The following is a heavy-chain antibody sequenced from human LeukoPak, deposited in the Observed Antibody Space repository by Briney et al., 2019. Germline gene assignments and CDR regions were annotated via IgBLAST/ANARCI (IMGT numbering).Heavy chain of an antibody. J-gene: IGHJ4*02. V-gene: IGHV3-30*04. D-gene: IGHD4-17*01. CDR2: ISYDGSDK. CDR1: GFTFSDYA. CDR3: LFGDSQIDY. Sequence: GGSLRLSCAASGFTFSDYAIHWVRHAPAKGLELVAVISYDGSDKYYADSVKGRFTNSRDNSKNTLYVQMNSLRAEDTAVYYCLFGDSQIDYWGQGTLVTVSS.